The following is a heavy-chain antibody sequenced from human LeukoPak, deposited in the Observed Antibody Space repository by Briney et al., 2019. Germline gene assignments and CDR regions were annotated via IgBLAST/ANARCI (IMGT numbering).Heavy chain of an antibody. Sequence: PGGSLRLSCAASGFSFSTFGMSWVRQAPGKGLEWVSSISDRGGATYYPDSVKGRFTISRDNSKNTLYLQMNSLRAEDTAVYYCARGSAHLDYGGNGDCFDYWGQGTLVTVSS. CDR3: ARGSAHLDYGGNGDCFDY. CDR1: GFSFSTFG. J-gene: IGHJ4*02. CDR2: ISDRGGAT. D-gene: IGHD4-23*01. V-gene: IGHV3-23*01.